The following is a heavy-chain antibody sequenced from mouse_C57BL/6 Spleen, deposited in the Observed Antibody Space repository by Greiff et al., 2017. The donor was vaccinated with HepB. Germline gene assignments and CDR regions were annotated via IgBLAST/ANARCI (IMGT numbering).Heavy chain of an antibody. D-gene: IGHD1-1*01. J-gene: IGHJ1*03. CDR3: ARGDYGSSYWYFDV. CDR1: GYTFTNYW. CDR2: IYPGGGYT. V-gene: IGHV1-63*01. Sequence: VQLVESGAELVRPGTSVKMSCKASGYTFTNYWIGWAKQRPGHGLEWIGDIYPGGGYTNYNEKFKGKATLTADKSSSTAYMQFSSLTSEDSAIYYCARGDYGSSYWYFDVWGTGTTVTVSS.